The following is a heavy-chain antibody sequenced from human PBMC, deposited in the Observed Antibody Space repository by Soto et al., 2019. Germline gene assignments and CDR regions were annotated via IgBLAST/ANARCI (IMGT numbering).Heavy chain of an antibody. J-gene: IGHJ6*03. Sequence: PGGSLRLSCAASGFTFSSYAMSWVRQAPGKGLEWVSAISGSGGSTYYADSVKGRFTISRDNSKNTLYLQMNSLRAEDTAVYYCAKGGLYGDPLNYYYYMDVWGKGTTVTVSS. CDR2: ISGSGGST. D-gene: IGHD4-17*01. CDR3: AKGGLYGDPLNYYYYMDV. V-gene: IGHV3-23*01. CDR1: GFTFSSYA.